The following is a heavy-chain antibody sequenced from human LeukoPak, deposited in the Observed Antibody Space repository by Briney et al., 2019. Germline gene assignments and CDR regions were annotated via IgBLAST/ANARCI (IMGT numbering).Heavy chain of an antibody. J-gene: IGHJ6*02. CDR1: GGTFSSYA. CDR2: IIPILGIA. V-gene: IGHV1-69*04. Sequence: ASVKVSCKASGGTFSSYAISWVRQAPGQGLEWMGRIIPILGIANYAQKFQGRVTITADKSTSTAYMELSSLRSEDTAVYYCTGGYTLYDILTGYQTYGMDVWVQGTTVTVSS. CDR3: TGGYTLYDILTGYQTYGMDV. D-gene: IGHD3-9*01.